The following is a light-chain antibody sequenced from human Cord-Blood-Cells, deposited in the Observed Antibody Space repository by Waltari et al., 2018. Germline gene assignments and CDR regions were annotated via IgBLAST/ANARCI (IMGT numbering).Light chain of an antibody. CDR2: DAS. CDR1: QDISNY. J-gene: IGKJ3*01. Sequence: DIQMTQSPSSLSASVGDRVXXTCQASQDISNYLNWYQQKPGKAPKLLIYDASNLETGVPSRFSGSGSGTDFTFTISSLQPEDIATYYCQQYDNLPRTFGPGTKVDIK. V-gene: IGKV1-33*01. CDR3: QQYDNLPRT.